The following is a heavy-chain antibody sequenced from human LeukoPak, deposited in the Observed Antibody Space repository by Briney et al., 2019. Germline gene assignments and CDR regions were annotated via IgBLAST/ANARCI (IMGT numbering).Heavy chain of an antibody. V-gene: IGHV1-2*02. Sequence: ASVKVSCKASGYTFTGYYMHWVRQAPGQGLEWMGWINPNRGGTNYAQKFQGRVTMTRDTSISTAYMELSRLRSDDTAVYYCARGPEWLALYYFDYWGQGTLVTVSS. J-gene: IGHJ4*02. CDR3: ARGPEWLALYYFDY. CDR2: INPNRGGT. CDR1: GYTFTGYY. D-gene: IGHD6-19*01.